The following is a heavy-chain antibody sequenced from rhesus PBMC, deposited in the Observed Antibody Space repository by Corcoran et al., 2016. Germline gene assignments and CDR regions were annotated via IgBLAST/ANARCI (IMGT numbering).Heavy chain of an antibody. J-gene: IGHJ5-2*01. V-gene: IGHV4-169*01. D-gene: IGHD6-25*01. CDR3: VRPGGIAAAGTIDNSLDV. Sequence: QLQLQESGPGLVKPSETLSVTCAVSGGSISSSYWSWIRQAPGKGLEGIGYIYGSGSSTNYNPSLQSRVTLSVDTSKNQFSLKLSSVTAADTAVYYCVRPGGIAAAGTIDNSLDVWGLGVLVTVSS. CDR2: IYGSGSST. CDR1: GGSISSSY.